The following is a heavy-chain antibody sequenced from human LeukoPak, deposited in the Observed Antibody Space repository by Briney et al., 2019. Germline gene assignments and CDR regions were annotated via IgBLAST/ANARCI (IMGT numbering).Heavy chain of an antibody. Sequence: PGGSLRLSCAASGFTFGDYAMHWARQAPGKGLEWVSGISWNSGSIVYADSVKGRFTISRDNAKNSLYLQMNSLRAEDMALYYCAKLRSGSFDIWGQGTMFTVSS. CDR2: ISWNSGSI. V-gene: IGHV3-9*03. CDR1: GFTFGDYA. J-gene: IGHJ3*02. CDR3: AKLRSGSFDI.